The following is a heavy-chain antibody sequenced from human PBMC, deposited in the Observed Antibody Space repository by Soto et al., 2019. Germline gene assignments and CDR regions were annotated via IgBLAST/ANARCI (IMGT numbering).Heavy chain of an antibody. V-gene: IGHV1-46*01. CDR1: GYTFTSYY. CDR3: ARDPSPPIPPIVVVIKGILEP. D-gene: IGHD3-22*01. J-gene: IGHJ5*02. Sequence: ASVKVSCKASGYTFTSYYMHWVRQAPGQGLEWMGIINPSGGSTSYAQKFQGRVTITRDTSANTAYMELSSLISEDTAVYYCARDPSPPIPPIVVVIKGILEPWGQGTLVTVSS. CDR2: INPSGGST.